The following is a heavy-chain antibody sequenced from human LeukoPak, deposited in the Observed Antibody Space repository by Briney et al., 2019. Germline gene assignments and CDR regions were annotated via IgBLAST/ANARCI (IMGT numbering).Heavy chain of an antibody. D-gene: IGHD4-23*01. CDR1: GFTFSTYA. J-gene: IGHJ4*02. Sequence: GGSLRLSCAASGFTFSTYAMAWVRQAPGKGLEWVSAFSNSGETHYADSVKGRFTISRDNYKNTLYLQMNSLRADDTALYYCAKDLRLSVGTSPFDYWGQGTLVTVSS. V-gene: IGHV3-23*01. CDR3: AKDLRLSVGTSPFDY. CDR2: FSNSGET.